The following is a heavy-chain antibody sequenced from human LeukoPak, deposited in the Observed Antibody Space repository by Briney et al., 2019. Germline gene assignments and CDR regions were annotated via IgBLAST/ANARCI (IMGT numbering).Heavy chain of an antibody. V-gene: IGHV4-59*01. J-gene: IGHJ4*02. CDR3: AGVGGYGYFDY. CDR1: GGSISSYY. Sequence: PSETLSLTCAVSGGSISSYYWSWIRQPPGKGLEWIGYIYYSGSTNYNPSLKSRVTISVDTSKSQSSLKLSSVTSADTAVYYCAGVGGYGYFDYWGQGTLVTVSS. CDR2: IYYSGST. D-gene: IGHD5-12*01.